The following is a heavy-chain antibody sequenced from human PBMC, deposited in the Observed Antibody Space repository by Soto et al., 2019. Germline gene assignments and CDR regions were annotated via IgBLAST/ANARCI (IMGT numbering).Heavy chain of an antibody. V-gene: IGHV5-51*01. Sequence: GESLKISCKGSGYSFTSYWIGWVRQMPGKGLEWMGIIYPGDSDTRYSPSFQGQVTISADKSISTAYLQWSSLKASDTAMYYCARSKTYYDFWSGLDYWGQGTLVTVSS. J-gene: IGHJ4*02. D-gene: IGHD3-3*01. CDR3: ARSKTYYDFWSGLDY. CDR1: GYSFTSYW. CDR2: IYPGDSDT.